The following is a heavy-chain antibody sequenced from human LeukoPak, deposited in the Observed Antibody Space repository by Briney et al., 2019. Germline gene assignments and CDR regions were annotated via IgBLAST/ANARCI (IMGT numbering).Heavy chain of an antibody. CDR1: GFTVSSNY. J-gene: IGHJ3*02. CDR2: IYSGGST. Sequence: GGSLRLSCAASGFTVSSNYMSWVRQAPGKGLEWVSVIYSGGSTYYADSVKGRFTISRDDSKNTLYLQMNSLRAEDTAVYYCARASYCGGDCSVLDAFDIWGQGTMVTVSS. D-gene: IGHD2-21*02. CDR3: ARASYCGGDCSVLDAFDI. V-gene: IGHV3-66*01.